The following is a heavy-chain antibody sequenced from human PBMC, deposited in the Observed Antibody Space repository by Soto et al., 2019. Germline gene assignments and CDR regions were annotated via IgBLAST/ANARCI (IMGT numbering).Heavy chain of an antibody. CDR1: RGSISSYY. J-gene: IGHJ3*02. CDR3: ARSDCSGGSCYVNVFDI. Sequence: SETLSLTCTVSRGSISSYYWSWIRQPPGKGLEWIGYIHNSGDTNYNPSLKSRVTISVDTSKNHFSLKMSSVTAADTVVYYCARSDCSGGSCYVNVFDIWGQGTMVTVSS. V-gene: IGHV4-59*01. CDR2: IHNSGDT. D-gene: IGHD2-15*01.